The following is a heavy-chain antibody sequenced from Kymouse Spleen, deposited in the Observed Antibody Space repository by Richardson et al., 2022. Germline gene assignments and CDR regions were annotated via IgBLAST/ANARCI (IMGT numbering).Heavy chain of an antibody. CDR3: ARGSMVRGVFFDY. Sequence: QLQLQESGPGLVKPSETLSLTCTVSGGSISSSSYYWGWIRQPPGKGLEWIGSIYYSGSTYYNPSLKSRVTISVDTSKNQFSLKLSSVTAADTAVYYCARGSMVRGVFFDYWGQGTLVTVSS. CDR2: IYYSGST. CDR1: GGSISSSSYY. J-gene: IGHJ4*02. V-gene: IGHV4-39*01. D-gene: IGHD3-10*01.